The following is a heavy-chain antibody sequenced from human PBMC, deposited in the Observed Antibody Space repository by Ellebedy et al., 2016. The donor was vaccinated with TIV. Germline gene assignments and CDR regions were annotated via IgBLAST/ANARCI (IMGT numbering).Heavy chain of an antibody. CDR3: ARGLGYSNSYDY. D-gene: IGHD6-13*01. CDR1: GGSFSGYY. Sequence: SETLSLTCAVYGGSFSGYYWSWIRQPPGKGLEWIGEINHSGSTNYNPSLKSRVTISVDTSKNQFSLRLSSVTAADTAVYYCARGLGYSNSYDYWGQGTLVTVSS. J-gene: IGHJ4*02. V-gene: IGHV4-34*01. CDR2: INHSGST.